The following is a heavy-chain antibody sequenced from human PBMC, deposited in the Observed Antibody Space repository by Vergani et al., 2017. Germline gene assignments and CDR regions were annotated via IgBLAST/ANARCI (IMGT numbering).Heavy chain of an antibody. CDR2: IYYSGST. CDR3: ARDSGDYYYFDY. V-gene: IGHV4-39*07. Sequence: QVQLQGSGPGLVKPSETLSLTCTVSGGSISSYYWGWIRQPPGKGLEWIGSIYYSGSTYYNPSLKSRVTISVDTSKNQFSLKLSSVTAADTAVYYCARDSGDYYYFDYWGQGTLVTVSS. CDR1: GGSISSYY. J-gene: IGHJ4*02. D-gene: IGHD4-17*01.